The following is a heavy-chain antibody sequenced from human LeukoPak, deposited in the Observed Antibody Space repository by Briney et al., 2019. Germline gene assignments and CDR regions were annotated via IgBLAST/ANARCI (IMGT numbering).Heavy chain of an antibody. V-gene: IGHV5-51*01. CDR1: GYSFTSYW. Sequence: GESLKISCKGSGYSFTSYWIGWVRQMPGKGLEWIGIIYPGDSDTRYSPSFQHQVTTAAGKSTSTAYLQWSSLKPPNTAMYYCATTYDSGSYHNENWFDPWGQGTLVTVSS. D-gene: IGHD3-10*01. CDR2: IYPGDSDT. J-gene: IGHJ5*02. CDR3: ATTYDSGSYHNENWFDP.